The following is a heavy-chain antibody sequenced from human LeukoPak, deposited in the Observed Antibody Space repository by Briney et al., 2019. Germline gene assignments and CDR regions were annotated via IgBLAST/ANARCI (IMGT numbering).Heavy chain of an antibody. J-gene: IGHJ4*02. CDR1: GGSISSYY. Sequence: PSETLSLTCTVSGGSISSYYWSWIRQPPGKGLEWIGYIYYSGSTNYNPSLKSRVTTSVDTSKNQFSLKLSSVTAADTAVYYCARDGSGYSYGHSDYWGQGTLVTVSS. V-gene: IGHV4-59*12. CDR3: ARDGSGYSYGHSDY. D-gene: IGHD5-18*01. CDR2: IYYSGST.